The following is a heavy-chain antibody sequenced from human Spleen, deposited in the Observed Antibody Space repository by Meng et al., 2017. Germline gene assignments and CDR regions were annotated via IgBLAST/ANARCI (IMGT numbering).Heavy chain of an antibody. Sequence: QVQLQQWGAGLLKPSGTLSLTCVVSGGSFSDYYWSWIRQPPGKGLEWIGEINHSGSTNHNPSLESRATISVDTSQNNLSLKLSSVTAADSAVYYCARGPTTMAHDFDYWGQGTLVTVSS. CDR1: GGSFSDYY. D-gene: IGHD4-11*01. CDR2: INHSGST. CDR3: ARGPTTMAHDFDY. V-gene: IGHV4-34*04. J-gene: IGHJ4*02.